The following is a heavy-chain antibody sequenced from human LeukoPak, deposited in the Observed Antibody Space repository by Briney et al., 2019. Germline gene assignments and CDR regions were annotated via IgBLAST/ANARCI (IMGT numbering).Heavy chain of an antibody. CDR3: AKDLIGYCSRTSCLSGMDV. J-gene: IGHJ6*02. V-gene: IGHV3-30*18. CDR2: ISYDGSNK. CDR1: GFTFSSYG. Sequence: GGSLRLSCAASGFTFSSYGMHWVRQAPGKGLEWVALISYDGSNKDYADSVKGRFTISRDNSKNTLFLQMNSLRAEDTAVYYRAKDLIGYCSRTSCLSGMDVWGQGTTVTVSS. D-gene: IGHD2-2*01.